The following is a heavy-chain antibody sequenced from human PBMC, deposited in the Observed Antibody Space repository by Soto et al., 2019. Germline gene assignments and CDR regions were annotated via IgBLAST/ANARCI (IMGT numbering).Heavy chain of an antibody. V-gene: IGHV4-59*01. CDR3: ARGARDFSGPDSFDI. Sequence: QVQLQESGPRLVKSSETLSLVCSVSGDSIIRSFWGWIRQSPGKGLQYIGYISDSGVTDYDPSLTSRVTISVDTSKNQFSLKLTSVTAADTAVYYCARGARDFSGPDSFDIWGQGTMVTVSS. CDR1: GDSIIRSF. J-gene: IGHJ3*02. D-gene: IGHD2-15*01. CDR2: ISDSGVT.